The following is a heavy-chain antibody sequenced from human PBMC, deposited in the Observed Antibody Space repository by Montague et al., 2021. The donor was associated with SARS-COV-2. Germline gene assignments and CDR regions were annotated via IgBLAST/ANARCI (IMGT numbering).Heavy chain of an antibody. CDR2: VYYSGST. V-gene: IGHV4-39*07. D-gene: IGHD1-26*01. Sequence: SETLSLTCTVSGGSLISSSYYWGWIRQPPGKGLEWIGCVYYSGSTNYNPSLKSRVTISLDTSKNQFSLNLSSVTAADTAVYYCVRGRGWVGNAFDIWGQGTMVTVSS. J-gene: IGHJ3*02. CDR3: VRGRGWVGNAFDI. CDR1: GGSLISSSYY.